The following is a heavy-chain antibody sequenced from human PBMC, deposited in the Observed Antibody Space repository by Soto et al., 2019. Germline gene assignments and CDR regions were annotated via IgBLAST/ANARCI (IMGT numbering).Heavy chain of an antibody. V-gene: IGHV3-30*03. CDR2: VSYDGTNK. D-gene: IGHD3-10*01. J-gene: IGHJ5*02. Sequence: GGSLRLSCGASGFIFSNYGMHSVRQAPGKGLEWVAIVSYDGTNKYYADSVKGRFTISRDNSKNTLYLQMNSLRAEDSAVYYCASGYYFGSGNAWGQGTLVTVSS. CDR3: ASGYYFGSGNA. CDR1: GFIFSNYG.